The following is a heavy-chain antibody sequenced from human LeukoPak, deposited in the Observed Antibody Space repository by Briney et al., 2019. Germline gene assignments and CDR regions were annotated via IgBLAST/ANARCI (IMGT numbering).Heavy chain of an antibody. V-gene: IGHV3-30*02. CDR3: AKDKDPWKSTAISDFDY. CDR2: IRYDGTNK. D-gene: IGHD1-1*01. Sequence: PGGSLRLSCAASGFTFSTYGMHWVRQAPGKGLEGVAFIRYDGTNKYYADSVKGRFTISRDNSKNTLYLQMNSLRGEDTAVYFCAKDKDPWKSTAISDFDYWGQGTLVTVSS. CDR1: GFTFSTYG. J-gene: IGHJ4*02.